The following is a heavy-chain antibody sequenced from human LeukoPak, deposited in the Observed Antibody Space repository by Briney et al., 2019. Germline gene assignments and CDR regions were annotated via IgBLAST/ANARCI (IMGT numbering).Heavy chain of an antibody. CDR1: GFTFSSYS. CDR3: ARAKVGATDDY. J-gene: IGHJ4*02. D-gene: IGHD1-26*01. V-gene: IGHV3-21*01. CDR2: ISSSSSYI. Sequence: GGSLRLSCAASGFTFSSYSMNWVRQAPGKGLEWVSSISSSSSYIYYADSVKGRFTISRDNAKNSLYLQMNSLRVEDTAVYYCARAKVGATDDYWGQGTLVTVSS.